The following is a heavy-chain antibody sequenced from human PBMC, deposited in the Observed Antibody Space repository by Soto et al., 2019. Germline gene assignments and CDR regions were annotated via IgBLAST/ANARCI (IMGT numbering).Heavy chain of an antibody. V-gene: IGHV4-4*02. CDR1: SGSISTANW. CDR3: ARRGGGVVLTATTPFDY. Sequence: QVPLQESGPRLVRPSGTLSLTCTVASGSISTANWWSWVRQPPGRGLEGIGEIYHSGSTNYNLSLQSRVTLSVDKSKNQFSLRLSSVTAAATAMYYWARRGGGVVLTATTPFDYWGQGTLVTVSS. J-gene: IGHJ4*02. CDR2: IYHSGST. D-gene: IGHD2-21*02.